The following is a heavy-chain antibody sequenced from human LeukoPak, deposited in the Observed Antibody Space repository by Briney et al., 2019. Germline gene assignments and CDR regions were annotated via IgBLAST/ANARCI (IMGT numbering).Heavy chain of an antibody. D-gene: IGHD2-2*01. J-gene: IGHJ6*03. CDR3: ARGPVVPAAKTHFYYYYYYMDV. Sequence: ASVKVSCKASGGTFSSYAISWVRQAPGQGLEWMGRIIPIFGTANYAQKFQGRVTITTDESTSTAYMELSSLRSEDTAVYYCARGPVVPAAKTHFYYYYYYMDVWGKGTTVTVSS. CDR1: GGTFSSYA. CDR2: IIPIFGTA. V-gene: IGHV1-69*05.